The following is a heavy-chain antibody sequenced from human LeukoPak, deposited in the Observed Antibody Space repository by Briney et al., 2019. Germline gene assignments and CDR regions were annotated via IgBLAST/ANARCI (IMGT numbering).Heavy chain of an antibody. J-gene: IGHJ4*01. D-gene: IGHD3-3*01. V-gene: IGHV4-39*01. CDR1: GVSISDNKFY. CDR2: FYYSGGT. Sequence: SETLSLTCSVSGVSISDNKFYWAWIRQPPGKGLEWIGIFYYSGGTYYNPSLQSRVTISGDTSKNLFSLHLRSATVADTAIYFCARMSFAFDPSFFDYWGHGALVPVSS. CDR3: ARMSFAFDPSFFDY.